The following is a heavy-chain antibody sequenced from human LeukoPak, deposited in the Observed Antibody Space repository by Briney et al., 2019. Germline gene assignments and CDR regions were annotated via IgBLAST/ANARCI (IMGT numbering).Heavy chain of an antibody. CDR3: ARDRGGYTYSHDY. V-gene: IGHV3-48*01. CDR2: ISSSSSTI. Sequence: GGSLRLSCAASGFTFSSYSMNWVRQAPGKGLEWVSYISSSSSTIYYADSVKGRFTISRDNAKNSLYLQMNSLRAEDTAVYYCARDRGGYTYSHDYWGQGTLVTVSS. CDR1: GFTFSSYS. D-gene: IGHD5-18*01. J-gene: IGHJ4*02.